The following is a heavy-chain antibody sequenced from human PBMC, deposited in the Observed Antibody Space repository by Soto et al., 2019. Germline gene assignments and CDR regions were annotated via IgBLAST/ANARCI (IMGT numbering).Heavy chain of an antibody. D-gene: IGHD6-6*01. CDR1: GGSMNDYY. CDR2: IFTSGNT. V-gene: IGHV4-4*07. CDR3: ASGRLVSRHYGLDV. J-gene: IGHJ6*02. Sequence: ETLSLTCTVSGGSMNDYYWSWIRQPAGKGLEWIGRIFTSGNTNYNPSLRSRLTMSVDTSTNQVSLRLTSVTAADTAVYYCASGRLVSRHYGLDVWGQGTTVTVSS.